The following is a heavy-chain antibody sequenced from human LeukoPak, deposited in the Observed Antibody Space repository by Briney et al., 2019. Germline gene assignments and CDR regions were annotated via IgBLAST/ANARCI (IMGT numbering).Heavy chain of an antibody. CDR2: IYYSGST. CDR3: ARGGGSSWDGYYFDY. CDR1: GGSISSYY. Sequence: PSETLSLTCTVSGGSISSYYWSWIRQPPGKGLEWIGYIYYSGSTNYNPSLKSRVTISVDTSKNQFSLKLSSVTAADTAVYYCARGGGSSWDGYYFDYWGQGTLVTVSP. D-gene: IGHD6-13*01. J-gene: IGHJ4*02. V-gene: IGHV4-59*01.